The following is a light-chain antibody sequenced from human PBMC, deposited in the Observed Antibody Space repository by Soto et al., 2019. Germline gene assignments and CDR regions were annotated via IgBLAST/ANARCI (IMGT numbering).Light chain of an antibody. CDR2: DAS. CDR3: RQRTNWPLT. J-gene: IGKJ4*01. V-gene: IGKV3-11*01. Sequence: EIVLTQSPATLSLSPGERATLSCRASQSIGSYLAWFRHKPGQAPRLLIYDASNRATGIPARFSGSGSETDFTLTISSLEPEDFAVYYCRQRTNWPLTFGGGTKVDIK. CDR1: QSIGSY.